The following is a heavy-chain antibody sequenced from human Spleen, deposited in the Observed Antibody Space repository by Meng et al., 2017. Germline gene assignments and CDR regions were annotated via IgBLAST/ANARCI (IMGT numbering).Heavy chain of an antibody. CDR2: IYDSGNT. CDR1: GGSINSFF. CDR3: VRVQDGQNYAYYIDY. Sequence: SETLSLTCIVSGGSINSFFWNWIRQPPGKGLEWIGYIYDSGNTNYSPALKSRGTISLDTSKNQFPLKLSSVNAADTAVYYCVRVQDGQNYAYYIDYWGQGTLVTVSS. D-gene: IGHD5-24*01. J-gene: IGHJ4*02. V-gene: IGHV4-59*01.